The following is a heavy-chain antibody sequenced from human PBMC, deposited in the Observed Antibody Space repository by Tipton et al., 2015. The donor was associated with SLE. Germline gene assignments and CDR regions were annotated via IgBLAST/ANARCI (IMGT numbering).Heavy chain of an antibody. D-gene: IGHD4-11*01. CDR3: ARWAGPTVNFDY. J-gene: IGHJ4*02. CDR1: GGSISSYY. Sequence: TCTVSGGSISSYYWSWIRQPPGKGLEWIGYIYYSGSTNYNPSLKSRVTISVDTSKNQFSLKLSSVTAADTAVYYCARWAGPTVNFDYWGQGTLVTVSS. CDR2: IYYSGST. V-gene: IGHV4-59*01.